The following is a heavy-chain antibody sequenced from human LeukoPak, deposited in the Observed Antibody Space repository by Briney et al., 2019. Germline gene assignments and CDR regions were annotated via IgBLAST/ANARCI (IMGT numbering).Heavy chain of an antibody. Sequence: ASVKVSCKASGYTFTGYYMHWVRQAPGQGLEWMGRINPNSGGKNYAQKFQGRVTMTRDTSISTAYMELSRLRSDDTAVYYCARDAASPDYDFWSGYYSVGIDYWGQGTLVTVSS. CDR3: ARDAASPDYDFWSGYYSVGIDY. CDR1: GYTFTGYY. J-gene: IGHJ4*02. D-gene: IGHD3-3*01. V-gene: IGHV1-2*06. CDR2: INPNSGGK.